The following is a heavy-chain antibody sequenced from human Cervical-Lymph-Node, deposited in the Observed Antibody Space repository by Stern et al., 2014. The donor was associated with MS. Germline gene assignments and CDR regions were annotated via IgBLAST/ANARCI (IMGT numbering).Heavy chain of an antibody. V-gene: IGHV3-53*01. CDR2: IFSGDTI. CDR1: GFRVTPTY. J-gene: IGHJ4*01. Sequence: EVQLVESGGGLIQPGGSLRLSCVASGFRVTPTYMSSVSQAPGKGLAWDSAIFSGDTISYADTVKGRFTISRDYSKNPLYLQMNSLMAEDTAVYYCAKGGSSWSTLHYFDYWGHGTLVTVSS. D-gene: IGHD6-13*01. CDR3: AKGGSSWSTLHYFDY.